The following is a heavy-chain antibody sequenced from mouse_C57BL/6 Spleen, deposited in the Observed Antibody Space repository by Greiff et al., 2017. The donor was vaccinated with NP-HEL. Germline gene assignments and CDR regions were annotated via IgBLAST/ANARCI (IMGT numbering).Heavy chain of an antibody. V-gene: IGHV1-81*01. CDR1: GYTFTSYG. D-gene: IGHD1-1*01. CDR3: ARSKIPTVVSDMDY. J-gene: IGHJ4*01. Sequence: SGAELARPGASVKLSCKASGYTFTSYGISWVKQRTGQGLEWIGEIYPRSGNTYYNEKFKGKATLTADKSSSTAYMELRSLTSEDSAVYFCARSKIPTVVSDMDYWGQGTSVTVSS. CDR2: IYPRSGNT.